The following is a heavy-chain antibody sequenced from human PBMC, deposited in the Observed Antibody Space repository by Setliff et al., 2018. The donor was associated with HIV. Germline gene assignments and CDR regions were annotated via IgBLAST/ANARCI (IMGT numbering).Heavy chain of an antibody. Sequence: ASVKVSCKASGYTFTTYSLHWVRQAPGQSLEWMGWINVGKGDTKYSQDFQGRITITRDTSANTAYMELSHLRSDDTAVYFCARGALLAVFDFDHWGHGTLVTVS. D-gene: IGHD3-10*01. CDR1: GYTFTTYS. CDR3: ARGALLAVFDFDH. V-gene: IGHV1-3*01. J-gene: IGHJ4*01. CDR2: INVGKGDT.